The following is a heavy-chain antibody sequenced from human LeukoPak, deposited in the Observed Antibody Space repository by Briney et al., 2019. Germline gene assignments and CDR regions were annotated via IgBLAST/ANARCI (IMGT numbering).Heavy chain of an antibody. D-gene: IGHD5-12*01. Sequence: PGGSLRLSCAASGFTFNSFGMHWVRQAPGKGLEWVAVISYDGSNKYYADSVKGRFTISRANSQNTLYLQMNSLRPEDAAVYYCGRLMGGHDSYFYGMDVWGQGTTVTVSS. CDR2: ISYDGSNK. CDR3: GRLMGGHDSYFYGMDV. J-gene: IGHJ6*02. CDR1: GFTFNSFG. V-gene: IGHV3-30*03.